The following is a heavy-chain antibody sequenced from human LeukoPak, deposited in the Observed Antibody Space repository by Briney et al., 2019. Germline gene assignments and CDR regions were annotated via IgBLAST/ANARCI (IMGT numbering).Heavy chain of an antibody. J-gene: IGHJ4*02. CDR2: INHSGST. Sequence: SETLSLTCAVYGGSFSGCYWSWIRQPPGKGLEWIGEINHSGSTNYNPSLKSRVTISVDTSKNQFSLKLSSVTAADTAVYYCASAIVVVPAALGYWGQGTLVTVSS. CDR1: GGSFSGCY. D-gene: IGHD2-2*01. CDR3: ASAIVVVPAALGY. V-gene: IGHV4-34*01.